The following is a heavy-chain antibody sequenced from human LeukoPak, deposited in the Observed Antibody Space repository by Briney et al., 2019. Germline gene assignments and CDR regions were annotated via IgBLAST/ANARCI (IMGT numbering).Heavy chain of an antibody. CDR1: GGSFSGYY. CDR3: ARVHGSGSYHIDY. D-gene: IGHD3-10*01. Sequence: SESLSLTCPVYGGSFSGYYWSWIRQPPGKGLEWIGEIHHSGRTNYNPSFKSRVTISVDTAKNQFSLKLSSVTAADTAVYYCARVHGSGSYHIDYWGQGTLVTVSS. V-gene: IGHV4-34*01. CDR2: IHHSGRT. J-gene: IGHJ4*02.